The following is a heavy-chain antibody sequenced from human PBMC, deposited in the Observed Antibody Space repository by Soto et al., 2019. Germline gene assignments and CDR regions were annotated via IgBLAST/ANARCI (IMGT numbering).Heavy chain of an antibody. CDR1: GYTFTSYG. Sequence: ASVKVSCKASGYTFTSYGISWVRQAPGQGLEWMGWISAYNGNTNYAQKLQGRVTMTTDTSTSTAYMELRSLRSDDTAVYYCARGYVVGVAATPSYYYGMDVWGQGTTVTVSS. D-gene: IGHD2-15*01. V-gene: IGHV1-18*01. CDR2: ISAYNGNT. CDR3: ARGYVVGVAATPSYYYGMDV. J-gene: IGHJ6*02.